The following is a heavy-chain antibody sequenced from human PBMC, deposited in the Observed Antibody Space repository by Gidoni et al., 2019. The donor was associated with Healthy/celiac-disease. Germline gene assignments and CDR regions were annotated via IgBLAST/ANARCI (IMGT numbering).Heavy chain of an antibody. V-gene: IGHV3-33*01. D-gene: IGHD3-16*01. CDR2: IWYDGSNK. J-gene: IGHJ4*02. CDR3: ARDGGNRCFDY. CDR1: GFTFSSYG. Sequence: QVQLVESGGGVVQPGRSLRLSCAASGFTFSSYGMHWVRQAPGKGLEWVAVIWYDGSNKYYADSVKGRFTISRDNSKNTLYLQMNSLRAEDTAVYYCARDGGNRCFDYWGQGTLVTVSS.